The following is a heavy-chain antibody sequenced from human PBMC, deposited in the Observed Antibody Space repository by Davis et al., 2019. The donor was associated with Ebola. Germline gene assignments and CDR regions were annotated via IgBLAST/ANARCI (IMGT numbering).Heavy chain of an antibody. Sequence: GESLKISCAASGFTFSSYSMNWVRQAPGKGLEWVSSITSSSSYIYYADSVKGRFTISRDNAKNSVSLQMNSLRAEDTAVYYCARDSVKWGYYYYGMDVWGKGTTVTVSS. D-gene: IGHD1-26*01. V-gene: IGHV3-21*01. J-gene: IGHJ6*04. CDR2: ITSSSSYI. CDR1: GFTFSSYS. CDR3: ARDSVKWGYYYYGMDV.